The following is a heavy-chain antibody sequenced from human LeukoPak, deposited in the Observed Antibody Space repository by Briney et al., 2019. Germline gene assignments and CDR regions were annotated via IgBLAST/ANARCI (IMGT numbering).Heavy chain of an antibody. Sequence: SQTLSLTCAISGDSVSANSASWNWIRQSPSRGLEWLGRTYYRSKWYNDYAVSVKSRITINPDTSQNQFSLQLNSVTPEDTAVYFCARGLRGADDWFDPWRQGTLVTVSS. V-gene: IGHV6-1*01. J-gene: IGHJ5*02. CDR2: TYYRSKWYN. CDR1: GDSVSANSAS. CDR3: ARGLRGADDWFDP.